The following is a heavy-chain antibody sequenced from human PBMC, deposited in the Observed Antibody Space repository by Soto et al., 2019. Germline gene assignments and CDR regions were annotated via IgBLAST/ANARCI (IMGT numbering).Heavy chain of an antibody. D-gene: IGHD6-19*01. V-gene: IGHV1-18*01. Sequence: GASVKVSCKASGYTFTSYGMSWVRQAPGQGLEWMGWISAYNGNTNYAQKLQGRVTMTTDTSTSTAYMELRSLRSDDTAVYYCAGAVAGTWWFDPWGQGTLVTVS. CDR1: GYTFTSYG. CDR3: AGAVAGTWWFDP. CDR2: ISAYNGNT. J-gene: IGHJ5*02.